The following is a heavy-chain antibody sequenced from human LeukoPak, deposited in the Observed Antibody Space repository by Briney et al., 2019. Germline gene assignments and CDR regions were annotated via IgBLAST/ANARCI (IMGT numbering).Heavy chain of an antibody. CDR3: AGDDISLGGPFDY. CDR2: IYYSGST. V-gene: IGHV4-31*03. CDR1: GGSISSGDYY. J-gene: IGHJ4*02. D-gene: IGHD3-9*01. Sequence: SETLSLTCTVSGGSISSGDYYWSWIRQPPGKGLEWIGYIYYSGSTYYNPSLKSRVTISVDTSKNQFSLKLSSVTAADTAVYYCAGDDISLGGPFDYWGQGTLVTVSS.